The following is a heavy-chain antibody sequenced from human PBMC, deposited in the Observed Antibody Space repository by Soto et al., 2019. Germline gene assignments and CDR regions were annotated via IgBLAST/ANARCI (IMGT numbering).Heavy chain of an antibody. CDR1: GFTFRSYA. V-gene: IGHV3-64D*06. J-gene: IGHJ4*02. CDR3: VNTGTDGGYFDY. Sequence: PGGSLRLSCSALGFTFRSYAMHWVRQAPGKGLEYVSSISSNGVNTYYADSVKGRVTISRDSSKNTLYLQMSSLRAEDTAVYYCVNTGTDGGYFDYWGQGTLVTVSS. D-gene: IGHD3-10*01. CDR2: ISSNGVNT.